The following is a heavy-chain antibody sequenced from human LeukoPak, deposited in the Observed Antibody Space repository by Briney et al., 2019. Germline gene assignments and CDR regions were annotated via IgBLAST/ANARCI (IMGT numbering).Heavy chain of an antibody. J-gene: IGHJ4*02. CDR2: ISYDGSHK. D-gene: IGHD3-10*01. Sequence: GGSLRLSCAASGFTFSSYGMHWVRQAPGKGLEWVAVISYDGSHKYYGDSVKGRLTISRDNSKSTVYLQMSSLRTEDTAVYYCAKRSDSGSHTFDYWGQGTLVTVSS. CDR3: AKRSDSGSHTFDY. CDR1: GFTFSSYG. V-gene: IGHV3-30*18.